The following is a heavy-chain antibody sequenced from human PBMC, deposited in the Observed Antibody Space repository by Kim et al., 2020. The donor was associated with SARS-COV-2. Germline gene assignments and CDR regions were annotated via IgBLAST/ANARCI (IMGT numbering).Heavy chain of an antibody. CDR1: GYTFTSYG. CDR3: ARDLYSYYDFWSGYFRGAARLDY. V-gene: IGHV1-18*01. CDR2: ISAYNGNT. J-gene: IGHJ4*02. Sequence: ASVKVSCKASGYTFTSYGISWVRQAPGQGLEWMGWISAYNGNTNYAQKLQGRVTMTTDTSTSTAYMELRSLRSDDTAVYYCARDLYSYYDFWSGYFRGAARLDYWGQGTLVTVSS. D-gene: IGHD3-3*01.